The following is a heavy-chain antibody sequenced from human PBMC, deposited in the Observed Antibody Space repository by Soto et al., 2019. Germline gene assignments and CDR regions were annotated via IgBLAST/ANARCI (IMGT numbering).Heavy chain of an antibody. CDR2: IRSKANSYAT. CDR3: TPTGPIYSGSFLGP. V-gene: IGHV3-73*02. J-gene: IGHJ5*02. CDR1: GFTFSGSA. D-gene: IGHD1-26*01. Sequence: EVQLVESGGGLVQPGGSLKLSCAASGFTFSGSAMHWVRQASGKGLEWVGRIRSKANSYATAYAASVKGRFTISRDDSKNTAYLQMNSLKTEDTAVYYCTPTGPIYSGSFLGPWGQGTLVTVSS.